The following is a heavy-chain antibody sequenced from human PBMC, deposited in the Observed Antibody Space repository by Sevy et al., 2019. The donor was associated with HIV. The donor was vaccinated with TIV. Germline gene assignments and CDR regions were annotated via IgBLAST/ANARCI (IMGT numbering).Heavy chain of an antibody. CDR3: ATDDRDNSGYHFTY. V-gene: IGHV3-30-3*01. CDR1: GFTFSNFA. Sequence: GGSLRLSCAASGFTFSNFAMHWVRQAPGKGLEWVAITSYDGSSNYYADSVKGRFTISRDNSKHTLYLQMNSLTVEDSAVYYCATDDRDNSGYHFTYWGQGTLVTVSS. D-gene: IGHD3-22*01. J-gene: IGHJ4*02. CDR2: TSYDGSSN.